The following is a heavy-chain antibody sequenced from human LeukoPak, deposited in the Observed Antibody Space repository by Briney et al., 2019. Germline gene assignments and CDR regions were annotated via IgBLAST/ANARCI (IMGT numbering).Heavy chain of an antibody. CDR2: IKSKTDGGTT. V-gene: IGHV3-15*01. J-gene: IGHJ6*02. CDR1: GFTFSNAW. Sequence: GGSLRLSCAASGFTFSNAWMSWVRQAPGKGLEWVGRIKSKTDGGTTDYAAPVKGRFTISRDDSKNTLYLQMDSLKTEDTAVYYCTTTSGGLVVGATTRYYYYGMDVWGQGTTVTVSS. CDR3: TTTSGGLVVGATTRYYYYGMDV. D-gene: IGHD1-26*01.